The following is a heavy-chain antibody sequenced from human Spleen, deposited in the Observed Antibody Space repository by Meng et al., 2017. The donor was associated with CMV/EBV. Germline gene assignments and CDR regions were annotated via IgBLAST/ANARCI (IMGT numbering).Heavy chain of an antibody. CDR2: INPNNGDT. D-gene: IGHD6-13*01. CDR3: ARDGSGSSWYVGDYYYGMDV. V-gene: IGHV1-8*01. J-gene: IGHJ6*02. Sequence: ASVKVSCKTSGYSFTRYDINWVRQAPGQGLVWMGWINPNNGDTGYAQEFQGRVTMTRDTSISTVYMELNSLRSDDTAVYYCARDGSGSSWYVGDYYYGMDVWGQGTTVTVSS. CDR1: GYSFTRYD.